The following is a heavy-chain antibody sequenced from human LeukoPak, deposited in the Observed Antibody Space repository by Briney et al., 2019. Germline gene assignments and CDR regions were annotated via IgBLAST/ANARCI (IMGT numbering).Heavy chain of an antibody. CDR2: ISYDGSTE. J-gene: IGHJ4*02. CDR1: GFTFSTYG. V-gene: IGHV3-30*03. CDR3: AREYDYAFDY. D-gene: IGHD4-17*01. Sequence: PGGSLRLSCAASGFTFSTYGMHWVRQAPGKGLEWVAGISYDGSTEQYADSVKGRFTISRDNSKNTLNLQMNSLRDEDTAVYYCAREYDYAFDYWGQGSLVTVSS.